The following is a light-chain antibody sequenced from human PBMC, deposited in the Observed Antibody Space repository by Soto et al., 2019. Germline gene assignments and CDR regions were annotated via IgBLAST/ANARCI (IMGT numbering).Light chain of an antibody. V-gene: IGKV3-20*01. J-gene: IGKJ1*01. CDR2: RAS. CDR1: QSVSSSY. CDR3: QYYGSSPT. Sequence: EIVLTQSPGTLSLSPGERATLSCRASQSVSSSYLAWYQQKPGQAPRVIIYRASSRATGIPDRFSGSGSGTDFTLTISRLGPEDFAVYFCQYYGSSPTFGQGSKVDIK.